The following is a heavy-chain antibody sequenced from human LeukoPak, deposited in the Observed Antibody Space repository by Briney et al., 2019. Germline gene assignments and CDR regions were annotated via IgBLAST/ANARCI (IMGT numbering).Heavy chain of an antibody. V-gene: IGHV4-39*01. CDR3: ARQTGSGLFILP. CDR1: GVSISSSNSY. J-gene: IGHJ4*02. Sequence: SETLSLTCTVSGVSISSSNSYWGWIRQPPGKGLEWIGSIYYSGNTYYNAPLKSQVSISIDTSKNQFSLKLTSVTAADTAVYYCARQTGSGLFILPGGQGTLVTVSS. CDR2: IYYSGNT. D-gene: IGHD3/OR15-3a*01.